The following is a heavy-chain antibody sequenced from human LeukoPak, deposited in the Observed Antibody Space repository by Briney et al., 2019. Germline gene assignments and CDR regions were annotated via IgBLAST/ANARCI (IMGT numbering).Heavy chain of an antibody. CDR1: GGTFSSYA. CDR2: IIPIFGTA. CDR3: ARSISGWYDRKGDYFDY. V-gene: IGHV1-69*01. Sequence: GSSVKVSCKASGGTFSSYAISWVRQAPGQGLEWMGGIIPIFGTANYAQKFQGRVTITADESTSTAYMELSSLRSEDTAVYYCARSISGWYDRKGDYFDYWGQGTLVTVSS. D-gene: IGHD6-19*01. J-gene: IGHJ4*02.